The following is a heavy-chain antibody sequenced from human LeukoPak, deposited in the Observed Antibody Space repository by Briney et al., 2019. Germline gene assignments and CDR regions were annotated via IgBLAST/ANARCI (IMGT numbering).Heavy chain of an antibody. CDR3: ARRQGTTLNFDY. CDR1: GYTFTSYS. D-gene: IGHD1-1*01. V-gene: IGHV1-18*01. Sequence: GASVTVSCKASGYTFTSYSISWVRQAPGQGLEWMGWINAYNGNTNYAQNLQGRVTMTTDTSTSTAYMELRSLRSDDTAVYYCARRQGTTLNFDYWGQGTLVTVSS. CDR2: INAYNGNT. J-gene: IGHJ4*02.